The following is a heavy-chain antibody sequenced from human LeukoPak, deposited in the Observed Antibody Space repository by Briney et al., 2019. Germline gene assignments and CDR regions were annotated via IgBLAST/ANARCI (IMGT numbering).Heavy chain of an antibody. V-gene: IGHV4-59*01. Sequence: KASETLSLTCTVSGGSISSYYWSWIRQPPGKGLEWIGYIYYSGSTNYNPSLKSRVTISVDTSKNQFSLKLSSVTAADTAVYYCARGGIPDIVVVVAANAFDIWGQGTMVTVSS. CDR1: GGSISSYY. CDR2: IYYSGST. J-gene: IGHJ3*02. D-gene: IGHD2-15*01. CDR3: ARGGIPDIVVVVAANAFDI.